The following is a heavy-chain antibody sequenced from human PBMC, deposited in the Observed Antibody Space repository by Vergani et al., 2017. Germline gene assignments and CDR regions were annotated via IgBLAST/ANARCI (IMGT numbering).Heavy chain of an antibody. CDR1: GGPFKNSA. CDR2: IIPVLGKT. CDR3: ARDPRGYGGDPEDYYYGMDV. J-gene: IGHJ6*02. V-gene: IGHV1-69*04. D-gene: IGHD2-21*02. Sequence: QVQLVQSGAEVKKPGSSVKVSCKASGGPFKNSAFSWVRQVPGQGLEWMGRIIPVLGKTKYAQDFQGRLTITADTSTSTAYMELTSLRSQDTAVYYCARDPRGYGGDPEDYYYGMDVWGQGTTVTVSS.